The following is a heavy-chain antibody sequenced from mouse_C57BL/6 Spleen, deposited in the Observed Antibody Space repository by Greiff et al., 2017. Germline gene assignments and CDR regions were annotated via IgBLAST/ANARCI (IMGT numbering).Heavy chain of an antibody. CDR2: ISSGGDYI. V-gene: IGHV5-9-1*02. Sequence: EVQRVESGAGLVKPGGSLKLSCAASGFTFSSYAMSWVRQTPETRLEWVAYISSGGDYIYYADTVKGRFTISRDKARNTLYLQMSSLKSEDTAMYYCTREKFGYFDYWGQGTTLTVSS. D-gene: IGHD1-3*01. J-gene: IGHJ2*01. CDR1: GFTFSSYA. CDR3: TREKFGYFDY.